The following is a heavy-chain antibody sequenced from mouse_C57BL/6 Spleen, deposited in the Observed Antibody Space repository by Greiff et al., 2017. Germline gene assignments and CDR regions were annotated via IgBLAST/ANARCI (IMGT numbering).Heavy chain of an antibody. Sequence: QVQLQQSGAELVKPGASVKLSCKASGYTFTSYWMHWVKQRPGQGLEWIGMIHPNSGSTNYNEKFKSKATLTVDKSSSTAYMQLSSLTSEDSAVYYCARHYDYTWFAYWGQGTLVTVSA. CDR3: ARHYDYTWFAY. J-gene: IGHJ3*01. D-gene: IGHD2-4*01. CDR2: IHPNSGST. CDR1: GYTFTSYW. V-gene: IGHV1-64*01.